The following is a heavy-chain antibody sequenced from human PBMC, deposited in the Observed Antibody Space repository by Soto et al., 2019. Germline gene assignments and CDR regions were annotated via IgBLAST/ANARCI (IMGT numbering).Heavy chain of an antibody. J-gene: IGHJ3*02. D-gene: IGHD7-27*01. CDR3: ARHETGDRIFNI. Sequence: SETLSLTCAVSGGSISIYYWSWIRQPPGKGLEWIGYIYYGGSTNYHPSLKSRVTISIDTSKNQFSLKLDSVTAADTAVYYCARHETGDRIFNIWGQGTMVTVS. CDR1: GGSISIYY. V-gene: IGHV4-59*08. CDR2: IYYGGST.